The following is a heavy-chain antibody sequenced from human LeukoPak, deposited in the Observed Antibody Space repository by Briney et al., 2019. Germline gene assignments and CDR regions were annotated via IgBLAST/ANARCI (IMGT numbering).Heavy chain of an antibody. D-gene: IGHD6-13*01. Sequence: GGSLRLSCAASGFTFSNYAMTWVRQAPGKGLEFVSLINYFGSTTYYADSVKGRFTISRDNSKSTLYLQMHSLRAEDTAFYYCAKPIIAAANWFDTWGQGTLVTVSS. CDR1: GFTFSNYA. V-gene: IGHV3-23*01. CDR3: AKPIIAAANWFDT. CDR2: INYFGSTT. J-gene: IGHJ5*02.